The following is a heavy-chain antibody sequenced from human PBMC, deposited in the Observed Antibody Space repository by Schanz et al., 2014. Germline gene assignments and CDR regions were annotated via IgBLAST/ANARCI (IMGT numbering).Heavy chain of an antibody. J-gene: IGHJ6*03. V-gene: IGHV3-30-3*01. CDR3: VREENYPSFLGYYYYMDV. CDR1: GFAFRSYA. D-gene: IGHD3-10*01. CDR2: ISHDGNNK. Sequence: GQLVESGGGLVQPGGSLRLSCAASGFAFRSYAMHWVRQAPGKGLEWAALISHDGNNKHYVDSVEGRFTISRDNSKSMLFLEMSSLRVEDTAVYYCVREENYPSFLGYYYYMDVWGKGTSVTVSS.